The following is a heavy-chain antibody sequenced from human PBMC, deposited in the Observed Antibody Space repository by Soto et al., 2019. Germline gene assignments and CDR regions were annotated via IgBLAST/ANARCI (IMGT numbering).Heavy chain of an antibody. J-gene: IGHJ4*02. CDR3: LRRDVGSSKSHLDF. Sequence: SETLSLTRSVSGGSIIGNKHYWGWIRQPPGKRLEWIGNIYYTGTTYYNPSVERLDTMSVDSSGNHFSLNLTSVTASDTAVSHVLRRDVGSSKSHLDFWGPGNLVTVSS. CDR1: GGSIIGNKHY. D-gene: IGHD2-2*01. CDR2: IYYTGTT. V-gene: IGHV4-39*02.